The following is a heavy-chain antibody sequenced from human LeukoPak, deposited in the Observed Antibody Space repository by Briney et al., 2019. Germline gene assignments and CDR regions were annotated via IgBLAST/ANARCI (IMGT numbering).Heavy chain of an antibody. CDR1: GYTFTSYA. D-gene: IGHD3-3*01. CDR2: INTNTGNP. V-gene: IGHV7-4-1*02. J-gene: IGHJ4*02. CDR3: ARASRSRGEWLFDN. Sequence: ASVKVSCKASGYTFTSYAMNWVRQAPGQGLEWMGWINTNTGNPTYAQGFTGRFVFSLDTSVSTAYLQISSLTAEDIAVYYCARASRSRGEWLFDNWGQGTLVTVSS.